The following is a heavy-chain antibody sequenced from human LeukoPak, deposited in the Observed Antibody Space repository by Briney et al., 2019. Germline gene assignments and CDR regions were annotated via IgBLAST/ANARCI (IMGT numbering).Heavy chain of an antibody. Sequence: TPGGSLRLSCAASGFTFSSYSMNWVRQAPGKGLEWVSSISSSSSYIYYADSVKGRFTISRDNAKNSLYLQMNSLRAEDTAVYYCAKVGVYYGSAQGAFDIWGQGTMVTVSS. CDR3: AKVGVYYGSAQGAFDI. V-gene: IGHV3-21*04. D-gene: IGHD3-10*01. J-gene: IGHJ3*02. CDR1: GFTFSSYS. CDR2: ISSSSSYI.